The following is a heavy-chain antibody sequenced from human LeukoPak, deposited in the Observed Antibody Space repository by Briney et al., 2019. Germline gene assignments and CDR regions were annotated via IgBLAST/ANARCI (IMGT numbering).Heavy chain of an antibody. J-gene: IGHJ4*02. CDR1: GDSISDSDW. D-gene: IGHD1-14*01. Sequence: PSETLSLTCAVSGDSISDSDWWTRVRQPPGKGLEWIGEIRHSGSTNYSPSLKSRVTISIDKSKNQLSLKLSSVTAADTANYFCARAGIPWNPADCWGQGTLVIVSS. CDR2: IRHSGST. CDR3: ARAGIPWNPADC. V-gene: IGHV4-4*02.